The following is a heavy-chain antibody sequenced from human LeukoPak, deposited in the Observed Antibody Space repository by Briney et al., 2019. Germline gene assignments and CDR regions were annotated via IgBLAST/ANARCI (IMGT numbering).Heavy chain of an antibody. Sequence: ASVKVSCKASGYTLTGYYMHWVRQAPGQGLEWMGWINPNSGGTNYAQKFQGRVTMTRDTSISTAYMELSRLRSDDTAVYYCAQPTNSSGYYYYYGMDVWGQGTTVTVSS. J-gene: IGHJ6*02. CDR1: GYTLTGYY. CDR3: AQPTNSSGYYYYYGMDV. CDR2: INPNSGGT. D-gene: IGHD3-22*01. V-gene: IGHV1-2*02.